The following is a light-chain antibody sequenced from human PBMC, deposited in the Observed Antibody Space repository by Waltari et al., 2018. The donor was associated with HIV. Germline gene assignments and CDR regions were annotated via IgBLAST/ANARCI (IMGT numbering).Light chain of an antibody. CDR3: SSYTRSNIRV. CDR1: SSDAGLYSF. V-gene: IGLV2-14*03. J-gene: IGLJ1*01. CDR2: DVS. Sequence: QSALTQPASVSGSPGQSITISCTGTSSDAGLYSFVSWYQQHPGKAPRLMIYDVSNRPSGVSNRVSGSKSGDTASLTISGLQAEDEADYYCSSYTRSNIRVFGTGTKVTVL.